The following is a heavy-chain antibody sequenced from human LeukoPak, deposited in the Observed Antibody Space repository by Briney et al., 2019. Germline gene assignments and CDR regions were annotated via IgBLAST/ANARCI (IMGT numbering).Heavy chain of an antibody. V-gene: IGHV3-11*04. J-gene: IGHJ4*02. CDR1: EITFSDHY. Sequence: PGGSLRLSCSASEITFSDHYMSWIRQAPGKGLEWVSYISSSRSTIYYADSVKGRFTISRDNAKSSLYLQMNSLRAEDTAVYYCARLYYYGSGSYYSDYWGQGTLVTVSS. D-gene: IGHD3-10*01. CDR2: ISSSRSTI. CDR3: ARLYYYGSGSYYSDY.